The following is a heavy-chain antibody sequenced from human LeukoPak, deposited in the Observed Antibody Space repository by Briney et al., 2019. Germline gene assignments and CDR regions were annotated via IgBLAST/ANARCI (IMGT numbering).Heavy chain of an antibody. CDR2: INQDGSEK. CDR1: GFTFSSYW. Sequence: PGGSLRLSCAASGFTFSSYWMTWVRQAQGKGLEWVANINQDGSEKYYVDSVKGRFTISRDNPKNSLYLQMSGLRAEDTPVYYCARRGQRHYYDRSRYYSLDYWGQGTLVTVSS. V-gene: IGHV3-7*01. J-gene: IGHJ4*02. D-gene: IGHD3-22*01. CDR3: ARRGQRHYYDRSRYYSLDY.